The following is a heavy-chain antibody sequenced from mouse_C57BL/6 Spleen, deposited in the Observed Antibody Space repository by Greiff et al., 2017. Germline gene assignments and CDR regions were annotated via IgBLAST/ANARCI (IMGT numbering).Heavy chain of an antibody. CDR2: ISSGSSTI. Sequence: DVQLQESGGGLVKPGGSLKLSCAASGFTFSDYGMHWVRQAPEKGLEWVAYISSGSSTIYYADTVKGRFTISRDNAKNTLFLQMTSLSSADTAMYYCARELTDYWGQGTTLTVSS. V-gene: IGHV5-17*01. D-gene: IGHD1-1*01. CDR1: GFTFSDYG. J-gene: IGHJ2*01. CDR3: ARELTDY.